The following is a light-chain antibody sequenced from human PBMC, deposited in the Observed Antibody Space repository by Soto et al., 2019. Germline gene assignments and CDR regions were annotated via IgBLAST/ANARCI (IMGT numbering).Light chain of an antibody. CDR3: QQANSFPIT. CDR1: QNVGGS. J-gene: IGKJ5*01. V-gene: IGKV1-12*01. CDR2: AAS. Sequence: MTQSPATLSVSPGERATLSCRASQNVGGSVAWYQQKPGKAPKLLIYAASSLQSGVPSRFSGSGSGTDFTLTISSLQPEDFATYYCQQANSFPITFGQGTRLEIK.